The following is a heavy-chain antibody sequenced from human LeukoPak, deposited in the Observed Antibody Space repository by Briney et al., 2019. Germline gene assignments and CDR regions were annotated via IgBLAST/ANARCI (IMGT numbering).Heavy chain of an antibody. CDR3: ARGIVGALDAFDI. CDR1: GFTVSSNY. J-gene: IGHJ3*02. Sequence: PGGSLRLSCAASGFTVSSNYMSWVRQAQGKGLEWVSIIYSGGRTYYADSVKGRFTISRDNSKNTLYLQMNSLRAEDTAVYYCARGIVGALDAFDIWGQGTMVTVSS. D-gene: IGHD1-26*01. V-gene: IGHV3-66*01. CDR2: IYSGGRT.